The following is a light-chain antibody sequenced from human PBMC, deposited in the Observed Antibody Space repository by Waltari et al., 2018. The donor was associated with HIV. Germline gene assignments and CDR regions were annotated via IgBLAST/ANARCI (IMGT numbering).Light chain of an antibody. V-gene: IGLV1-44*01. CDR2: SND. CDR1: SSHIGSNT. Sequence: QSVLTQPPSASGTPGQRVTISCSGSSSHIGSNTVSWYQQVPGTAPKVFIYSNDDRPSGVPDRFSGSKSGTSASLAISGLQSEDEADYYCATWDDSLNGWVFGGGTKVTVL. J-gene: IGLJ3*02. CDR3: ATWDDSLNGWV.